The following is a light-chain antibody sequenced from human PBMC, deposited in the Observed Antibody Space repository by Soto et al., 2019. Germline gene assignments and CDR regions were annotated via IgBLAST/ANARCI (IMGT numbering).Light chain of an antibody. CDR2: RNN. V-gene: IGLV1-47*01. CDR1: SSNIGSNY. Sequence: QSVLTQPPSASGTPGQRVTISCSGSSSNIGSNYVYWYQQLPGTAPKLLIYRNNQRPSGVTDRFSGSKSGNSASLAIRGLLAEDEADYYCAAWDDSLSGYVFGTGTKLTVL. CDR3: AAWDDSLSGYV. J-gene: IGLJ1*01.